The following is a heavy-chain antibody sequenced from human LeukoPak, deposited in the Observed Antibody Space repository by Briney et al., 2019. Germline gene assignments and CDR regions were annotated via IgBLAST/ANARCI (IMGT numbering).Heavy chain of an antibody. CDR1: GGSISSYY. J-gene: IGHJ4*02. CDR2: TYYSGST. CDR3: AREEVRCSSTSCYNY. D-gene: IGHD2-2*01. Sequence: PSETLSLTCTVSGGSISSYYWSWIRQPPGKGLEWIGYTYYSGSTNYNPSLKSRVTISVDTSKNQFSLKLSSVTAADTAVYYCAREEVRCSSTSCYNYWGQGTLVTVSS. V-gene: IGHV4-59*12.